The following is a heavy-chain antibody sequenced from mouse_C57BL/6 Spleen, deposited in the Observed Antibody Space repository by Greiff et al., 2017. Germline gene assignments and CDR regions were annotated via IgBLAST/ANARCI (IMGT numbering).Heavy chain of an antibody. J-gene: IGHJ1*03. D-gene: IGHD2-5*01. CDR3: SRDTIVTHSYFDV. Sequence: EVKLVESGGGLVKPGGSLKLSCAASGFTFSSYAMSWVRQTPEKRLEWVATISDGGSYTYYPDNVKGRFTISRDNAKNNLYLQMSHLKSEDTAMYYCSRDTIVTHSYFDVWGTGTTVTVSS. V-gene: IGHV5-4*01. CDR1: GFTFSSYA. CDR2: ISDGGSYT.